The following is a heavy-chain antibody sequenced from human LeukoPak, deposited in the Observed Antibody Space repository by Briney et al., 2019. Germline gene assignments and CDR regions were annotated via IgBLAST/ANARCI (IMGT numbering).Heavy chain of an antibody. CDR3: ATTGLLGDIP. J-gene: IGHJ5*02. V-gene: IGHV3-48*04. Sequence: SGGSLRLSCAASGFTFSSYSMNWVRQAPGKGLEWLSYISKNGKTIYYADSVKGRFTISRDNARKSVYLQMNSLRAEDTAVYYCATTGLLGDIPWGQGTLVTVSS. CDR2: ISKNGKTI. D-gene: IGHD2-21*01. CDR1: GFTFSSYS.